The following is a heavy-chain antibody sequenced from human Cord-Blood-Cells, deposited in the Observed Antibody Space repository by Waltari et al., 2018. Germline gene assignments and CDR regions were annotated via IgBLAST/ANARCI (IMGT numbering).Heavy chain of an antibody. D-gene: IGHD6-6*01. CDR3: ARGDSSSYYYYYGMDV. J-gene: IGHJ6*02. CDR2: IYYRGST. Sequence: QVQLQESGPGLVKPSETLSLTCTVSGGSISSHYWSWIRQPPGKGLEWIGYIYYRGSTNYNPSLKSRVTISVDTSKNQFSLKLSSVTAADTAVYYCARGDSSSYYYYYGMDVWGQGTTVTVSS. V-gene: IGHV4-59*11. CDR1: GGSISSHY.